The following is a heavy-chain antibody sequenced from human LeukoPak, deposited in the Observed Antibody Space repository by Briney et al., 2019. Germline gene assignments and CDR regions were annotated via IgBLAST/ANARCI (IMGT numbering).Heavy chain of an antibody. CDR3: ARPAAAGKVYCYYYYMDV. CDR1: GYTFTSYD. CDR2: MNPNSGNT. J-gene: IGHJ6*03. V-gene: IGHV1-8*01. D-gene: IGHD6-13*01. Sequence: ASVKVSCKASGYTFTSYDINWVRQATGQGLEWMGWMNPNSGNTGYAQKFQGRVTMTRNTSISTAYMELSSLRSEDTAVYYCARPAAAGKVYCYYYYMDVWGKGTTVTVSS.